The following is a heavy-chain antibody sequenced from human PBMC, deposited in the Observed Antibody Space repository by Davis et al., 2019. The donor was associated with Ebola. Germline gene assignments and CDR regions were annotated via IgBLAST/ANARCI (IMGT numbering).Heavy chain of an antibody. J-gene: IGHJ4*02. CDR3: SERGSSV. CDR2: IYYTASA. CDR1: GVSTSRLH. Sequence: PSDTLSPTCTLSGVSTSRLHWSWTRQLPGKKLEWIGSIYYTASAYYNSSFATPATITVDPSMNQYSLKVTSVTAADTTMYYCSERGSSVWGKGTLVTVSS. V-gene: IGHV4-59*03. D-gene: IGHD3-10*01.